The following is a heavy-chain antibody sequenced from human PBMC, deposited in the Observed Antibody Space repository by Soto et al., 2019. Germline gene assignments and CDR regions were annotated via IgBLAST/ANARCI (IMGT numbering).Heavy chain of an antibody. Sequence: GGSLRLSCAASGFTVSSNYMSWVRQAPGKGLEWVSVIYSGGSTYYADSVKGRFTISRDNSKNTLYLQMNSLRAEDTAVYYCARGLYASGWYMDYFESWGQGKLVTSPQ. CDR3: ARGLYASGWYMDYFES. V-gene: IGHV3-66*01. J-gene: IGHJ4*02. D-gene: IGHD6-19*01. CDR2: IYSGGST. CDR1: GFTVSSNY.